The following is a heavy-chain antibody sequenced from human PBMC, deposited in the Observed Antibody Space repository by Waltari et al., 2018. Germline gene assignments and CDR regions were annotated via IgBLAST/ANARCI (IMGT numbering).Heavy chain of an antibody. CDR1: GFTFTNHW. CDR3: ARGVTTVEY. CDR2: IKRDGSEK. D-gene: IGHD2-21*02. J-gene: IGHJ4*02. Sequence: EVQLVESGGGLVQPGGSLRLSCSGSGFTFTNHWMSWVRQGPGKGPEWVAGIKRDGSEKYYVDSMKDRFTISRDNAKNSLSLQMDSLRAEDTAVYFCARGVTTVEYWGQGTLVTVSS. V-gene: IGHV3-7*04.